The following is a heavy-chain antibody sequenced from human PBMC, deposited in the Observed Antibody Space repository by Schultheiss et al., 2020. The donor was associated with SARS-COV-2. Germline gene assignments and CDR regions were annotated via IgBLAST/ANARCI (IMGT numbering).Heavy chain of an antibody. CDR2: ISGSGGST. J-gene: IGHJ4*02. D-gene: IGHD6-19*01. Sequence: GGSLRLSCAASGFTFSSYAMSWVRQAPGKGLEWVSAISGSGGSTYYADSVKGRFTISRDNSKNTLYLQMNSLRAEDTAVYYCAKDRSYSSGWYFPIDYWGQGTLVTVSS. CDR3: AKDRSYSSGWYFPIDY. V-gene: IGHV3-23*01. CDR1: GFTFSSYA.